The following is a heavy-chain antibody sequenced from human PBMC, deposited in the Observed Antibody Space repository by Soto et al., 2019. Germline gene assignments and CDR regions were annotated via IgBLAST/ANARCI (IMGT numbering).Heavy chain of an antibody. D-gene: IGHD1-26*01. V-gene: IGHV3-30*03. CDR2: ISYDGSNK. CDR3: LGATNGLFDY. J-gene: IGHJ4*02. CDR1: GFTFSSYG. Sequence: QVQLVESGGGVVQPGRSLRLSCAASGFTFSSYGMHWVRQAPGKGLEWVAVISYDGSNKYYADSVKGRFTISRDNSKNTLYLQMNSLRAEDTAVYYCLGATNGLFDYWGQGTLVTVSS.